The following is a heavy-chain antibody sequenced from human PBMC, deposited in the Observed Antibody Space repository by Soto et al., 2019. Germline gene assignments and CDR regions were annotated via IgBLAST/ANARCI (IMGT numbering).Heavy chain of an antibody. J-gene: IGHJ5*02. D-gene: IGHD4-17*01. Sequence: PSETLSLTCTVSGCSISSSSYYWGWIRQPPGKGLEWIGSIYYSGSTYYNPPLKSRVTISVDASKIPFSLKLSSVTAADTAVYYCARRHTENWFDPWGQGTLVTVSS. V-gene: IGHV4-39*01. CDR2: IYYSGST. CDR3: ARRHTENWFDP. CDR1: GCSISSSSYY.